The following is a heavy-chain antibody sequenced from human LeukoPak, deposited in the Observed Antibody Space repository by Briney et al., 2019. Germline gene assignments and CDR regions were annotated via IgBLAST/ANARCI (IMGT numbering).Heavy chain of an antibody. V-gene: IGHV3-30*03. D-gene: IGHD6-6*01. CDR2: ISYDGSDK. CDR1: GFTFNTYG. Sequence: GRSLRLSCAASGFTFNTYGMHWVRQAPGKGLEWVAVISYDGSDKSYADSVKGRFTISRDNSKNTLYLQMNSLRAEDTAVYYCARDRGSNSGFDYWGQGTLVTVSS. J-gene: IGHJ4*02. CDR3: ARDRGSNSGFDY.